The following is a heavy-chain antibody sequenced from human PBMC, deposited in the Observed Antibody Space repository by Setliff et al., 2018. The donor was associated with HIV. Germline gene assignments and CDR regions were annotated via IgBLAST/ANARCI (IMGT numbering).Heavy chain of an antibody. CDR3: ARGLALATIPVAFDH. J-gene: IGHJ4*02. Sequence: LRLSCAASGFNFSSYGMHWVRQAPGKGLEWVAVIWYDGSNKYYADSVKGRFTISRDNSKNTLSLQVNSLRTEDTAIYYCARGLALATIPVAFDHWGQGTLVTAPQ. CDR2: IWYDGSNK. V-gene: IGHV3-33*01. D-gene: IGHD5-12*01. CDR1: GFNFSSYG.